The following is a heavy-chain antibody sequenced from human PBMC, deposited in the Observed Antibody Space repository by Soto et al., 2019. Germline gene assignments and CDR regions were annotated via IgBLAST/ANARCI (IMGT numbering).Heavy chain of an antibody. CDR2: ISGYNGNT. Sequence: QVQLVQSGAEVKKAGASVKVSCNASGYTFSTYGISWVRQAPGRGLEWMGWISGYNGNTNYAQKLQGRVILTTDTSTSTTYMELGSLRSGVTAVHSCATAPRIRYSFGLDYGGRGPVVTVSS. CDR1: GYTFSTYG. J-gene: IGHJ4*02. V-gene: IGHV1-18*01. D-gene: IGHD2-15*01. CDR3: ATAPRIRYSFGLDY.